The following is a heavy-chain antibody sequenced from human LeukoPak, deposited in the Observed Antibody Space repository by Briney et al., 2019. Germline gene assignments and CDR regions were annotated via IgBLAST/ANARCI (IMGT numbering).Heavy chain of an antibody. D-gene: IGHD3-22*01. J-gene: IGHJ3*02. CDR2: IRSTANGYAT. Sequence: GGSLRLSCAASGFTSSGSALHWVRQASGKGLEWVGRIRSTANGYATAYAASVKGRFTISRDDSKNTAYLQMNSLKTEDTAVYYCTRHGGRDYYDSSEDAFDIWGQGTMVIVSS. V-gene: IGHV3-73*01. CDR1: GFTSSGSA. CDR3: TRHGGRDYYDSSEDAFDI.